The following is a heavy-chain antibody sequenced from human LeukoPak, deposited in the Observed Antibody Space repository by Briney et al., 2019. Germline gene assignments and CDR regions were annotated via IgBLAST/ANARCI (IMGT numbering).Heavy chain of an antibody. CDR2: IYYSGST. V-gene: IGHV4-31*03. D-gene: IGHD4-17*01. Sequence: SETLSLTCTVSGGSISSGGYYWSWTRQHPGKGLEWIGYIYYSGSTYYNPSLKSRVTISVDTSKNQFSLKLSSVTAADTAVYYCAVTTERYLDYWGQGTLVTVSS. CDR1: GGSISSGGYY. J-gene: IGHJ4*02. CDR3: AVTTERYLDY.